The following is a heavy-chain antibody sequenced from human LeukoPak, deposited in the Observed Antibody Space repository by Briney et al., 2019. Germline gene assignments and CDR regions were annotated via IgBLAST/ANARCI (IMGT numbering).Heavy chain of an antibody. J-gene: IGHJ3*02. CDR3: ARGLGSYAYSDAFDI. CDR2: ISGSGGST. V-gene: IGHV3-23*01. Sequence: GWSLRLSCAASGFTFSSYGMSWVRQAPGKGLEWVSAISGSGGSTYYADSVKGRFTISRDNSKNTLYLQMNSLRAEDTAVYYCARGLGSYAYSDAFDIWGQGTMVTVSS. CDR1: GFTFSSYG. D-gene: IGHD5-18*01.